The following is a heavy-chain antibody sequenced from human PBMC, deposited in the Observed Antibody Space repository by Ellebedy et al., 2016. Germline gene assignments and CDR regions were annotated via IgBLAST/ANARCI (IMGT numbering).Heavy chain of an antibody. CDR3: ARDAGEWLQNYYFDY. D-gene: IGHD5-12*01. V-gene: IGHV3-21*01. CDR2: ISSSSSYI. CDR1: GFTFSSYS. J-gene: IGHJ4*02. Sequence: GESLKISXAASGFTFSSYSMNWVRQAPGKGLEWVSSISSSSSYIYYADSVKGRFTISRDNAKNSLYLQMNSLRAEDTAVYYCARDAGEWLQNYYFDYWGQGTLVTVSS.